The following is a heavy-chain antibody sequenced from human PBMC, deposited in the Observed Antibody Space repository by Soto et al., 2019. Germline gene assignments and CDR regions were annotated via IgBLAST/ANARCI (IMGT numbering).Heavy chain of an antibody. CDR3: ARVYGSGSLTNWFDP. CDR1: GGSITNYL. V-gene: IGHV4-59*01. D-gene: IGHD3-10*01. CDR2: IYYSGTT. J-gene: IGHJ5*02. Sequence: SETLSLTCTVSGGSITNYLWSWIRQSPGKGLEWIGYIYYSGTTNYNHSLXSRVTISVDTSKNHFSLKLTSVTAADTAVYYCARVYGSGSLTNWFDPWGRGTLVTVSS.